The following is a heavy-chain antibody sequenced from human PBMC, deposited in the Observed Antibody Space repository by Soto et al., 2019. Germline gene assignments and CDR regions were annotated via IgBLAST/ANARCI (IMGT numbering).Heavy chain of an antibody. CDR2: INQDVSEK. J-gene: IGHJ4*02. CDR3: ARDYDRTPGIY. CDR1: GFTFNTRW. D-gene: IGHD3-22*01. V-gene: IGHV3-7*04. Sequence: GGSLRLSCAASGFTFNTRWMSWVRQAPGKGLEWVANINQDVSEKYCLDSVKGRFTISRDNAKNSLSLQMNSLRAEDTAMYYCARDYDRTPGIYWGQGTLVTVSS.